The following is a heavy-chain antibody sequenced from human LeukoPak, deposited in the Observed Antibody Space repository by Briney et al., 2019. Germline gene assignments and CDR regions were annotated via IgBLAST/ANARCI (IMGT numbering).Heavy chain of an antibody. CDR2: ISYDGSNK. CDR3: ARDTTGLDY. V-gene: IGHV3-30-3*01. J-gene: IGHJ4*02. CDR1: GFTFSSYA. D-gene: IGHD4-17*01. Sequence: GGSLRLSCAASGFTFSSYAMHWVRQAPGKGLEWVAVISYDGSNKYYADSVKGRFTISRDNSKNTLYLQMNSLRAEDTAVYYCARDTTGLDYWGQGTLVTVSS.